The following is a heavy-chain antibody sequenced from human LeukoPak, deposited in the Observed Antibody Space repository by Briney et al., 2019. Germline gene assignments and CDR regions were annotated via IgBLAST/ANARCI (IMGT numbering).Heavy chain of an antibody. V-gene: IGHV4-34*01. CDR1: SGSISSGGYY. Sequence: SETLSLTCPVSSGSISSGGYYWSWIRQPPGKGLEWIGEINHSGSTNYNPSLKSRVTISVDTSKNQFSLKLSSVTAADTAVYYCARGRWPRRGWFDPWGQGTLVTVSS. CDR3: ARGRWPRRGWFDP. CDR2: INHSGST. J-gene: IGHJ5*02.